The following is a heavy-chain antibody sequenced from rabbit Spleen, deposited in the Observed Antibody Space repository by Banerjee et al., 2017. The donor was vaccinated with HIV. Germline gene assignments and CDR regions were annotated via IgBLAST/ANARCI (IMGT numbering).Heavy chain of an antibody. J-gene: IGHJ4*01. V-gene: IGHV1S40*01. CDR1: GFSFSSNYY. CDR3: ARETYGDYGNYDL. D-gene: IGHD2-1*01. CDR2: IDTGFAGTT. Sequence: QSLEESGGDLVKPGASLTLTCTASGFSFSSNYYMCWVRQAPGKGLEWIACIDTGFAGTTYYASWAKGRFTISKTSSNAVTLQMSSLTAADTATYFCARETYGDYGNYDLWGQGTLVTVS.